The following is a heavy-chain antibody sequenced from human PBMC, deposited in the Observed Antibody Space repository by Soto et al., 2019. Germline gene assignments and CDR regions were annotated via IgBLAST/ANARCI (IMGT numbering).Heavy chain of an antibody. J-gene: IGHJ6*03. V-gene: IGHV3-73*01. D-gene: IGHD5-12*01. CDR1: GFTFSGSA. CDR2: IRSKANSYAT. Sequence: EVQLVESGGGLVQPGGSLKLSCAASGFTFSGSAMHWVRQASGKGLEWVGRIRSKANSYATAYAASVKGRFTISRDDSKNTAYLQMNSLKTEDTAVYYCTSALLVATYDYYYYYMDVWGKGTTVTVSS. CDR3: TSALLVATYDYYYYYMDV.